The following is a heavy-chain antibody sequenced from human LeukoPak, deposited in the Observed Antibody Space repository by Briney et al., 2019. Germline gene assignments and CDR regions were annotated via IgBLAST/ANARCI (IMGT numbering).Heavy chain of an antibody. CDR3: AKLAKYFYGAETFYFFEH. D-gene: IGHD3-10*01. CDR1: GFTFSDYY. CDR2: ISSSGSTI. Sequence: GGSLRLSCAASGFTFSDYYMSWIRQAPGKGLEWVSYISSSGSTIYYADSVKGRFTISRDNGKNSLYLQMNSPRVEDTAVYYCAKLAKYFYGAETFYFFEHWGQGTPVTASS. V-gene: IGHV3-11*04. J-gene: IGHJ4*02.